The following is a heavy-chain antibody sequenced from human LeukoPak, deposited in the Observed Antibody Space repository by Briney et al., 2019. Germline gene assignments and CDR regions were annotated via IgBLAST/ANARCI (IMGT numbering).Heavy chain of an antibody. D-gene: IGHD3-22*01. Sequence: PSETLSLTCAVYGGSISGYYWSWIRQPPGKGLEWIGEINHSGSTNYNPSLKSRVTISVDTSKNQFSLKLSSVTAADTAVYYCARGSPSFGYYDSSGYYLGYYYYMDVWGKGTTVTVSS. CDR2: INHSGST. V-gene: IGHV4-34*01. J-gene: IGHJ6*03. CDR3: ARGSPSFGYYDSSGYYLGYYYYMDV. CDR1: GGSISGYY.